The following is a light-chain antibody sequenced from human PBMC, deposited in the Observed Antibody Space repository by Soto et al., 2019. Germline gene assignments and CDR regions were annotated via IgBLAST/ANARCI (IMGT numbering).Light chain of an antibody. CDR3: YQYGSSPYT. J-gene: IGKJ2*01. V-gene: IGKV3-20*01. CDR1: QSVSSSY. CDR2: GAS. Sequence: EMVLTQSPGTLSLSPGERATLSCRASQSVSSSYLAWYQQKPGQAPRLLIYGASSRATGIPDRFSGSGSGTDFTLNISRLEPEDFAVYYCYQYGSSPYTFGQGTKLEIK.